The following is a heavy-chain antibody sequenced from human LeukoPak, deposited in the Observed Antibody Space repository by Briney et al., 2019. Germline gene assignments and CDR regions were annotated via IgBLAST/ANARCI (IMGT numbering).Heavy chain of an antibody. V-gene: IGHV3-11*01. CDR2: IDSSGTVL. J-gene: IGHJ4*02. Sequence: PGGSLRLSCAASGFTFSDHYMSWIRQTPGKGLEWVSYIDSSGTVLYNADSVKGRFTISRDNAKNSPFLQMNSLRAEDTAVYFCTRDPDTSSKVDYWGQGTLVTVSS. D-gene: IGHD5-18*01. CDR3: TRDPDTSSKVDY. CDR1: GFTFSDHY.